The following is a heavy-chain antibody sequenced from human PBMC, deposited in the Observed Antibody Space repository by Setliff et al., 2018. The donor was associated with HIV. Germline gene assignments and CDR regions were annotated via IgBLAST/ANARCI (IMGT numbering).Heavy chain of an antibody. J-gene: IGHJ6*03. CDR3: ARGSLLRRTVSNLFETVDYWDYYLDV. CDR1: GGTFKNDV. D-gene: IGHD4-17*01. CDR2: ITPVFGTA. Sequence: GASVQVSCKASGGTFKNDVISWVRQAPGQGLEWMGGITPVFGTANYAQKFQGRVTIIADEATSTAYMEISNLRSEDTAVYYCARGSLLRRTVSNLFETVDYWDYYLDVWGKGTTVTVSS. V-gene: IGHV1-69*13.